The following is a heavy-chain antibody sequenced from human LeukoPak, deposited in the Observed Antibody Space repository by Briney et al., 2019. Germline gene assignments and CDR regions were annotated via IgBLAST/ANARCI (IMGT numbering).Heavy chain of an antibody. J-gene: IGHJ4*02. CDR1: GYSFTSYW. V-gene: IGHV5-51*01. CDR3: ARPRPAQGPYYFDY. D-gene: IGHD1-14*01. Sequence: GESLKISCKGSGYSFTSYWIGWVRKIPGKGLEWMGIIYPGDSDTRYSPSFQGQVTISADKSISTAYLQWSSLKASDTAMYYCARPRPAQGPYYFDYWGQGTLVTVSS. CDR2: IYPGDSDT.